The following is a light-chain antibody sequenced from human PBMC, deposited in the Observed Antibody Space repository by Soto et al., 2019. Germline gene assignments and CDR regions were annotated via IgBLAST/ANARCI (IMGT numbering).Light chain of an antibody. V-gene: IGKV1-5*01. CDR3: QQYESYSPWT. CDR2: DAS. CDR1: QSITTY. J-gene: IGKJ1*01. Sequence: DIQMTQSPSSLSASVGDRVTITCRASQSITTYLNWYRQKPGKAPKLLIYDASTLQSGVPSRYSGSGSGTEFTLTISNLQPDDFATYYCQQYESYSPWTFGQGTKVEIK.